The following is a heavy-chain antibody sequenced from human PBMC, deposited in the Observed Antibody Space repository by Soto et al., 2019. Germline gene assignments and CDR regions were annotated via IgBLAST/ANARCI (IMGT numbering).Heavy chain of an antibody. CDR3: ARQSYGDYGDYYYYGMDV. D-gene: IGHD4-17*01. Sequence: ASVKVSCKASGGTFSSYAISWVRQAPGQGLEWMGGIIPIFGTANYAQKFQGRVTITADESTSTAYMELSSLRSEDTAVYYCARQSYGDYGDYYYYGMDVWGQGTTVTVSS. J-gene: IGHJ6*02. V-gene: IGHV1-69*13. CDR2: IIPIFGTA. CDR1: GGTFSSYA.